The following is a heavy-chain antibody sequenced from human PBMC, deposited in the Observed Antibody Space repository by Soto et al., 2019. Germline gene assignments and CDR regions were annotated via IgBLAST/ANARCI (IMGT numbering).Heavy chain of an antibody. D-gene: IGHD4-4*01. J-gene: IGHJ4*02. CDR3: ARGRILGYSTAWRPLDY. Sequence: QVQLQQWGAGLLKPSETLSLTCAVYGGSFSGYHWTWIRQSSGKGLEWIGEIIHSGTTGYNPSLKGGVRLSIVASKLQFSLGLPAVTAAYTGAYYCARGRILGYSTAWRPLDYWGEGPLVIVSS. V-gene: IGHV4-34*12. CDR1: GGSFSGYH. CDR2: IIHSGTT.